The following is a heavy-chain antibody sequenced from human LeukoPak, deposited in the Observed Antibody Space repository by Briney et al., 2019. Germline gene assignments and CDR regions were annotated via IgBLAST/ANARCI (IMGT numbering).Heavy chain of an antibody. D-gene: IGHD3-3*01. J-gene: IGHJ3*02. Sequence: GASVKVSCKASGYTFTGYYMHWVRQAPGQGLEWMGWINPNSGGTNYAQKFQGRVTMTRDTSISTAYMELSRLRSDDTAVYYCARPWAAYDFWSGYSHDAFDIWGQGTMVTVSS. CDR2: INPNSGGT. V-gene: IGHV1-2*02. CDR3: ARPWAAYDFWSGYSHDAFDI. CDR1: GYTFTGYY.